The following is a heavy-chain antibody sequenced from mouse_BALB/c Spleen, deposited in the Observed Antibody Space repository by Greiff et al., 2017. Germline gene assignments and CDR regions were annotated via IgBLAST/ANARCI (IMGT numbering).Heavy chain of an antibody. CDR3: TREGDGYYLWFAY. CDR2: IYPGNSDT. CDR1: GYSFTSYW. D-gene: IGHD2-3*01. Sequence: EVHLVESGTVLARPGASVKMSCKASGYSFTSYWMHWVKQRPGQGLEWIGAIYPGNSDTSYNQKFKGKAKLTAVTSASTAYMELSSLTNEDSAVYYCTREGDGYYLWFAYWGQGTLVTVSA. J-gene: IGHJ3*01. V-gene: IGHV1-5*01.